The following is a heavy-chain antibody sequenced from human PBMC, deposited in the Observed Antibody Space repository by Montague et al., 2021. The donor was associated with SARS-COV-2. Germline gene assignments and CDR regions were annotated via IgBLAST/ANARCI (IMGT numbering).Heavy chain of an antibody. CDR1: GGSISSSSYY. Sequence: SETLSLTCTVSGGSISSSSYYWVWIRQPPRKGLEWIGSIYYSGSTYYNPSLKSRVTISVDTSKNQFSLKLSSVTAADTAVYYCARHSPFTIFGVVTTPGWFDPWGQGTLVTVSS. V-gene: IGHV4-39*01. D-gene: IGHD3-3*01. CDR2: IYYSGST. J-gene: IGHJ5*02. CDR3: ARHSPFTIFGVVTTPGWFDP.